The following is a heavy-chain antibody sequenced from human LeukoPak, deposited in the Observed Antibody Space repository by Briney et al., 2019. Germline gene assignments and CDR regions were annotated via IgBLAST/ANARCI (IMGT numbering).Heavy chain of an antibody. CDR2: ISGSGGST. V-gene: IGHV3-23*01. Sequence: GSLRLSCAASGFTFSSYAMSWGRQAPGKGLEWVSAISGSGGSTYYAASVKGRFTISRDNSKNTLYLQMNSLRAEDTAVYYCAKDYNLVPYYFDYWGQGTLVTVSS. CDR3: AKDYNLVPYYFDY. D-gene: IGHD6-13*01. J-gene: IGHJ4*02. CDR1: GFTFSSYA.